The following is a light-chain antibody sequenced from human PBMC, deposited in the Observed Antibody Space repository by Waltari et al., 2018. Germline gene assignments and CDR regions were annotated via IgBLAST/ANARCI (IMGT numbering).Light chain of an antibody. V-gene: IGLV3-21*04. Sequence: SYVLTQAPSVSVAPGKTATITCGGNNLGSKSVHWYQQRPGQAPVLVIYNDFGRPSGIPERFSGSNSANTATLTISRVEAGDEADYYCQVWDGSSDHVVFGGGTKLTVL. CDR2: NDF. CDR3: QVWDGSSDHVV. J-gene: IGLJ2*01. CDR1: NLGSKS.